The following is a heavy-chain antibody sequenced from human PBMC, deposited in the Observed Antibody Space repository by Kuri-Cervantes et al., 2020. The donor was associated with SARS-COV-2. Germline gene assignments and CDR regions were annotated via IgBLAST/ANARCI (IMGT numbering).Heavy chain of an antibody. D-gene: IGHD1-7*01. CDR2: IWYDGSNK. J-gene: IGHJ6*02. Sequence: GESLKISWAASGFTFSSYGMHWVRQAPGKGLEWVAVIWYDGSNKYYADSVKGRFTISRDNSKNTLYLQMNSLRAEDTAVYYCARCSGITGTDFYYYYGMDVWGQGTTVTVSS. CDR1: GFTFSSYG. CDR3: ARCSGITGTDFYYYYGMDV. V-gene: IGHV3-33*01.